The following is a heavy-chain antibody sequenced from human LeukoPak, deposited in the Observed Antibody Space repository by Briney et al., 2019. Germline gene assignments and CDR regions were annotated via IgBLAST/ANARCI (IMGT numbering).Heavy chain of an antibody. CDR1: GFTVSSNY. Sequence: GGSLRLSCAASGFTVSSNYMSWVRQAPGKGLEWVSVIYNDGSTYYADSVKGRFTISRDNSKNTLYPQMNSLRAEDTAVYYCARGNSGASGHFDYWGQGTLVTVSS. CDR3: ARGNSGASGHFDY. V-gene: IGHV3-53*01. D-gene: IGHD1-26*01. J-gene: IGHJ4*02. CDR2: IYNDGST.